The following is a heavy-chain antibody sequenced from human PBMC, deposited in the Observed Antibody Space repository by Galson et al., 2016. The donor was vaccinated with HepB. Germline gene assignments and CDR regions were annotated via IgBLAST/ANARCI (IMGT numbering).Heavy chain of an antibody. CDR3: ARLLTSSSWYGWFDP. J-gene: IGHJ5*02. Sequence: SLRLSCAASGFTFSGYAMSWVRQAPGKGLEWVSSISSGSSYIYYADSVKGRFTISRDNAKNSLYLQMNSLRAEDTALYYCARLLTSSSWYGWFDPWGQGILVTASS. CDR1: GFTFSGYA. D-gene: IGHD6-13*01. CDR2: ISSGSSYI. V-gene: IGHV3-21*01.